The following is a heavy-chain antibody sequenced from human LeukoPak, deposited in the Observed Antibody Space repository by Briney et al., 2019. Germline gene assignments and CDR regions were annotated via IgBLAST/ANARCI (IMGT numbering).Heavy chain of an antibody. CDR3: ARRVATKGEWAFDV. D-gene: IGHD5-12*01. CDR1: GYFSTSYY. J-gene: IGHJ3*01. V-gene: IGHV4-38-2*02. CDR2: IRHDGHT. Sequence: SETLSLTCTVSGYFSTSYYWGWIRQPPGKGLEWIASIRHDGHTYYNASLRSQVTISIDMSRNQFSLRLNSVTAADTAVYYCARRVATKGEWAFDVWGQGTLVAVSS.